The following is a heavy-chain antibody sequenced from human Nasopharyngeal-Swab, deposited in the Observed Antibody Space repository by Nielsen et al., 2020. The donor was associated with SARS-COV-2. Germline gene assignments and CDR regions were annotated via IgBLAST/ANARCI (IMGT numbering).Heavy chain of an antibody. CDR3: AKDREYSNYVVDY. V-gene: IGHV3-23*01. J-gene: IGHJ4*02. Sequence: GESLKISCAASGFTFSSYEMNWVRQAPGKGLEWVSAISGSGGSTYYADSVKGRFTISRDNSKNTLYLQMNSLRAEDTAVYYCAKDREYSNYVVDYWGQGTLVTVSS. D-gene: IGHD4-11*01. CDR1: GFTFSSYE. CDR2: ISGSGGST.